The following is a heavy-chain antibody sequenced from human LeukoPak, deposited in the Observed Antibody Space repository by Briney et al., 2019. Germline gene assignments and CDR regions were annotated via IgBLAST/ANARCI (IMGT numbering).Heavy chain of an antibody. CDR2: IYYSGST. CDR1: GGSVSSGSYY. J-gene: IGHJ3*02. Sequence: ASETLSLTCTVSGGSVSSGSYYWSWIRQPPGKGLEWIGYIYYSGSTNYNPSLKSRVIISLDTSKSHFSLKLSSVTAADTAVYYCAKGAAAHYAAFDIWGQGTMVTVSS. D-gene: IGHD2-2*01. V-gene: IGHV4-61*03. CDR3: AKGAAAHYAAFDI.